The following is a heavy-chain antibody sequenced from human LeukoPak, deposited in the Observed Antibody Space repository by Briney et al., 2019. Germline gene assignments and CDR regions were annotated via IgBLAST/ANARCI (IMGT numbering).Heavy chain of an antibody. Sequence: GGSLRLSCAASGFAFSVSTMNWVRQAPGKGLEWVSYISSGGSTIFYADSVKGRFTISRDNAKNSLSLQMNSLRAEDTAVYYCARGISGSGFDYWGQGTLVTVSS. CDR2: ISSGGSTI. J-gene: IGHJ4*02. V-gene: IGHV3-48*04. CDR1: GFAFSVST. CDR3: ARGISGSGFDY. D-gene: IGHD3-10*01.